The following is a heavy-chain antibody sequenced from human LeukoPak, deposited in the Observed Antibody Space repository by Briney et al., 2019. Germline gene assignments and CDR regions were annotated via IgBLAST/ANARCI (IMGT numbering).Heavy chain of an antibody. CDR1: GFTFSSYV. CDR3: AKRLGSGSAYYYYYYMDV. Sequence: PGGSLRLSCAASGFTFSSYVMHWVRQAPGKGLEWVAIISYDGSNEYYADSVKGRFTISRDNSKNTLYLQMNSLRAEGTAVYYCAKRLGSGSAYYYYYYMDVWGKGTTVTISS. J-gene: IGHJ6*03. D-gene: IGHD3-10*02. CDR2: ISYDGSNE. V-gene: IGHV3-30*04.